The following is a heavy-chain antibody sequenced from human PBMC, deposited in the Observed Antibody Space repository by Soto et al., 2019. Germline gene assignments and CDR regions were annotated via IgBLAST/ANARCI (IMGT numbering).Heavy chain of an antibody. Sequence: QVQLVQSGAEVKKPGSSVKVSCKASGGTFSSYAISWVRQAPGQGLEWMGGIIPIFGTANYAQKFQGRVTITADESTSTAYMELSSLRSEDTAVYYCASPYCSGGSCDYYCYYGMDVWGQGTPVTVSS. CDR2: IIPIFGTA. CDR1: GGTFSSYA. V-gene: IGHV1-69*12. CDR3: ASPYCSGGSCDYYCYYGMDV. J-gene: IGHJ6*02. D-gene: IGHD2-15*01.